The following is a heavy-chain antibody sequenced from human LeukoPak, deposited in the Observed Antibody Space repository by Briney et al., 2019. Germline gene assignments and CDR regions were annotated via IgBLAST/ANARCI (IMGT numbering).Heavy chain of an antibody. J-gene: IGHJ5*02. Sequence: GESLMISCKGSGYSFTTYWIGWVRQMPGKGLEWMGIIYPGDSDARYSPSFQGQVTISADKSISTAYLQWSSLKASDTAMYYCARQGQSSGWYLSWFDPWGQGTLVTVSS. CDR2: IYPGDSDA. D-gene: IGHD6-19*01. CDR3: ARQGQSSGWYLSWFDP. CDR1: GYSFTTYW. V-gene: IGHV5-51*01.